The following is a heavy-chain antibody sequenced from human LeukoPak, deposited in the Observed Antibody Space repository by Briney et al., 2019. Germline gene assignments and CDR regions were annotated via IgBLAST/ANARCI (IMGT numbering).Heavy chain of an antibody. CDR1: GGSLTGYF. Sequence: SETLSLTCTVSGGSLTGYFWSWIRQPPGKGLEWVGYVFYEGNTNYNPSLKSRVTMSVDTSKNQFSLKLSSVTAADTAVYYCARALIAARPGAFDIWGQGTMVTVSS. J-gene: IGHJ3*02. D-gene: IGHD6-6*01. CDR3: ARALIAARPGAFDI. CDR2: VFYEGNT. V-gene: IGHV4-59*12.